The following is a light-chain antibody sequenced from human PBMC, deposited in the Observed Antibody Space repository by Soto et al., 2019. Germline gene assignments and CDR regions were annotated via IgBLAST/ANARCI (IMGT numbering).Light chain of an antibody. Sequence: EIVLTQSPATLSLAPGERATLSCRASQSITTSLAWFQQKPGQAPRLLIYSISKRATGVPARFSGSGSGTDFTLAISRREPEDFAGYYCQQRSNWPDSFVGGTKVE. V-gene: IGKV3-11*01. CDR1: QSITTS. CDR2: SIS. J-gene: IGKJ4*01. CDR3: QQRSNWPDS.